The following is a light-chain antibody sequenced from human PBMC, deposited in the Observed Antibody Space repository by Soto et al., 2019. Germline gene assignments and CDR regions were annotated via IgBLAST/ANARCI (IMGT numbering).Light chain of an antibody. J-gene: IGKJ1*01. CDR1: QSVSSSY. CDR2: GTS. V-gene: IGKV3-20*01. CDR3: QQYGSSSWT. Sequence: EIVLTQSPGTLSQSPGERATLSCRASQSVSSSYLAWYQQKHGQAPRLLIYGTSSRATAIPDRFSGSGSGTDFSLTISRLEPEDFAVYYCQQYGSSSWTFGQGTKVEIK.